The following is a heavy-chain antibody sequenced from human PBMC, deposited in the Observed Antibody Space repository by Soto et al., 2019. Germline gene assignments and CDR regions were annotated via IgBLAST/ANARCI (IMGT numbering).Heavy chain of an antibody. CDR2: INPNSGGT. D-gene: IGHD5-18*01. CDR1: GYTFTGYY. Sequence: ASVKVSCKASGYTFTGYYMHWVRQAPGQGLEWMGWINPNSGGTNYAQKFQGWVTMTRDTSISTAYMEQSRRRSDDTAVYYCARGVCEPRGGYSYGYYDYGMGVWGQGLTVPVSS. V-gene: IGHV1-2*04. CDR3: ARGVCEPRGGYSYGYYDYGMGV. J-gene: IGHJ6*02.